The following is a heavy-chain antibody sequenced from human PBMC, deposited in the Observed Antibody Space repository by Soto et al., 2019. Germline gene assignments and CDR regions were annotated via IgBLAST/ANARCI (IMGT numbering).Heavy chain of an antibody. Sequence: EVQLVESGGGLVQPGGSLRLSCAASGFTFSSYWMHWVRQAPGMGLVWVSRINSDRRSTNYADSVKGRFTISRDNAKNTLYLQMNSLRAEDTAVYYCARGATYYDYWSGFRYYNYGMDVWGQGTTVTVSS. D-gene: IGHD3-3*01. CDR1: GFTFSSYW. J-gene: IGHJ6*02. CDR3: ARGATYYDYWSGFRYYNYGMDV. CDR2: INSDRRST. V-gene: IGHV3-74*01.